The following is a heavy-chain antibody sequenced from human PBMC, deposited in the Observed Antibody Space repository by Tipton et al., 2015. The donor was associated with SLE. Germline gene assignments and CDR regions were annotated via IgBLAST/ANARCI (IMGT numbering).Heavy chain of an antibody. V-gene: IGHV4-39*07. Sequence: TLSLTCTVSGGSISSNSYYWGWIRQPPGKGLEYIGSVYYSGATYYNPSLKSRVTMSVDTSKNQFSLKLTSVTAADTAVYYCARDGYDTSGLKAFNIWGQGTMVTVSS. CDR2: VYYSGAT. CDR3: ARDGYDTSGLKAFNI. D-gene: IGHD3-22*01. J-gene: IGHJ3*02. CDR1: GGSISSNSYY.